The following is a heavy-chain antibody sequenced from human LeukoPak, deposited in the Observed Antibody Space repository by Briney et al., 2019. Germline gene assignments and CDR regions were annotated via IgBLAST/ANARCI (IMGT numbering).Heavy chain of an antibody. V-gene: IGHV1-46*01. CDR2: INPSGGST. CDR1: GYTFTSYY. J-gene: IGHJ4*02. CDR3: AKVLRPITMIVVVITPPLYFDY. D-gene: IGHD3-22*01. Sequence: ASVTVSCKASGYTFTSYYMHWVRQAPGQGLEWMGIINPSGGSTSYAQKFQGRVTMTRDTSTSTVYMELSSLRSEDTAVYYCAKVLRPITMIVVVITPPLYFDYWGQGTLVTVSS.